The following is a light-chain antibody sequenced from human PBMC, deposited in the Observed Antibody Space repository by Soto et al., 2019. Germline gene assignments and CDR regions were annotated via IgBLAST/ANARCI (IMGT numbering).Light chain of an antibody. J-gene: IGKJ2*02. CDR2: GAS. V-gene: IGKV3-20*01. CDR3: QQYCSSPPST. CDR1: QSVSSSY. Sequence: EIVLTQSPGTLSLSPGERATLSCRASQSVSSSYLAWYQQKPGHAPSPLIYGASSRATGIPDRFSGSGSGTYVTLTISRLEPEDFAGYYCQQYCSSPPSTFGQGTKLEIK.